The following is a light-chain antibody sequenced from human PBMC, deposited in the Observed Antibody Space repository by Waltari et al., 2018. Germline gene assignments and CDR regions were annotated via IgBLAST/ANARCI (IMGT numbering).Light chain of an antibody. CDR2: SAS. J-gene: IGKJ4*01. CDR1: QAISTW. CDR3: QQVNSSPRT. Sequence: DIQMTQSPSSVSASVGDRVTITCRASQAISTWLAWYQQKPGKAPNLLIYSASTLQSGVPSRFSGSGSGTEFTLTISSLQPEDFATYYCQQVNSSPRTFGGGTKVEI. V-gene: IGKV1-12*01.